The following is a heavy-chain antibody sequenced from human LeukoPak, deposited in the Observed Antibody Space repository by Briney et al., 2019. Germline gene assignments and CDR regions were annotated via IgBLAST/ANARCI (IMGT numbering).Heavy chain of an antibody. V-gene: IGHV3-66*01. CDR1: GDSISSYY. CDR3: ARGGGVSYPRFAFDI. Sequence: ETLSLTCTVSGDSISSYYWSWVRQAPGKGLEWVSIIYSGGSTYYADSVKGRFTISRDNSKNTLYLQMNSLRAEDTAVYYCARGGGVSYPRFAFDIWGQGTMVTVSS. CDR2: IYSGGST. J-gene: IGHJ3*02. D-gene: IGHD2-21*02.